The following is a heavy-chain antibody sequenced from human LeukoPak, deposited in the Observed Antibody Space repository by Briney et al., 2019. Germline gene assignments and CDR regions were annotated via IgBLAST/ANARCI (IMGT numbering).Heavy chain of an antibody. CDR2: ISDSNGAT. CDR3: AKEGLWELPDY. Sequence: GGSLRLSCAASGFAFSNYAMSWVRQAPGQGLEWVSSISDSNGATDYADSVKGRYTTSRDNSESALYLQMNSLRAEDTAVYYCAKEGLWELPDYWGQGTLVTVSS. D-gene: IGHD1-26*01. J-gene: IGHJ4*02. CDR1: GFAFSNYA. V-gene: IGHV3-23*01.